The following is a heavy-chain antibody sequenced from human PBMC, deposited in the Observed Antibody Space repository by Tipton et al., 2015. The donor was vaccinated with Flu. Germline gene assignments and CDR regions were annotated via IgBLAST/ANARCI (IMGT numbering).Heavy chain of an antibody. CDR2: IDTSGST. CDR3: ARGPSWELPFNCFDP. Sequence: GLVKPSETLSLTCSVSGGSISGYYWTWIRQPAGKGLEWIGRIDTSGSTNHNPSLKSRVIMSVDTSKNQFSLKLSSVTAADTAVYYCARGPSWELPFNCFDPWGQGTLVTVSS. D-gene: IGHD1-26*01. V-gene: IGHV4-4*07. J-gene: IGHJ5*02. CDR1: GGSISGYY.